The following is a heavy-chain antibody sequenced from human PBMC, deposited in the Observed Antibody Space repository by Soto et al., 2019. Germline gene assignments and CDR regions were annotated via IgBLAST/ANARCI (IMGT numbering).Heavy chain of an antibody. CDR2: IIPIVGKP. CDR1: GGTFSSYT. Sequence: QVQLVQSGAEVKKPGSSVKVSCKASGGTFSSYTFSWVRQAPGQGLEWMGRIIPIVGKPNYAQKFQGRVTITADKSTSTAYMELSNLRSEDTAMYYCARAYGSGSYRHFDYWGQGTLGTVSA. J-gene: IGHJ4*02. V-gene: IGHV1-69*08. D-gene: IGHD3-10*01. CDR3: ARAYGSGSYRHFDY.